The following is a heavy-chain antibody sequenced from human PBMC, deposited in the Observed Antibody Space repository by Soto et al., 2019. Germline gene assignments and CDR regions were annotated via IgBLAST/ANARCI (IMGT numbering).Heavy chain of an antibody. CDR1: GFTISSYY. V-gene: IGHV4-59*08. CDR3: ARHLGVAGDYSDDEYFQH. D-gene: IGHD4-17*01. Sequence: PSETLSLTCTVSGFTISSYYWSWIRQPPGKGLEWIGYIYYSGSTNYNPSLKSRVTISVDTSKNQFSLKLSSVTAADTAVYYCARHLGVAGDYSDDEYFQHWGQGTLVTVSS. J-gene: IGHJ1*01. CDR2: IYYSGST.